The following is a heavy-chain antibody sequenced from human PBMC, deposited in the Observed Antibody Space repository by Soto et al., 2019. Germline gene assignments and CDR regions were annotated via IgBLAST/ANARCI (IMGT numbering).Heavy chain of an antibody. J-gene: IGHJ6*02. CDR2: ISRDSRTV. CDR1: GFTFNTYS. V-gene: IGHV3-48*01. D-gene: IGHD3-16*01. CDR3: ARASRPYVDYYGLDV. Sequence: EVQLVESGGRLVQPGGSLRLSCAASGFTFNTYSMNWVRQAPGKGLEWIAYISRDSRTVYYEDSVRGRFTISRDNDTESLLLEINSLRGEDTAVYYCARASRPYVDYYGLDVWGQGTPVIVSS.